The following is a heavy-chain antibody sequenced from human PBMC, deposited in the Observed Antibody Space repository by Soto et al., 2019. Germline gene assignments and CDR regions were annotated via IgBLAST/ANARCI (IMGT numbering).Heavy chain of an antibody. CDR1: GGTFSSYA. V-gene: IGHV1-69*13. CDR2: IIPIFGTA. Sequence: SVKVSCKASGGTFSSYAISWVRQAPGQGLEWMGGIIPIFGTANYAQKFQGRVTITADESTSTAYMELSSLRSEDTAVYYCARLAGSIAALNWFDPWGQGTLVTVSS. J-gene: IGHJ5*02. CDR3: ARLAGSIAALNWFDP. D-gene: IGHD6-6*01.